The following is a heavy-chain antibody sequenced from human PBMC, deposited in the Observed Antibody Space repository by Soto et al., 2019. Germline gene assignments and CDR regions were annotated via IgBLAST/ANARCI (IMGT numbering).Heavy chain of an antibody. CDR2: IWYDGSNE. CDR3: ARDSFGMDV. CDR1: GFTFSDYA. Sequence: GGSLRLSCAASGFTFSDYAMHWVRQASGKGLEWVAVIWYDGSNEYYADSVKGRFTISRDNSKNTLYLQMNSLRAEDTAVYYCARDSFGMDVWGQGTTVTVSS. D-gene: IGHD2-15*01. J-gene: IGHJ6*02. V-gene: IGHV3-33*01.